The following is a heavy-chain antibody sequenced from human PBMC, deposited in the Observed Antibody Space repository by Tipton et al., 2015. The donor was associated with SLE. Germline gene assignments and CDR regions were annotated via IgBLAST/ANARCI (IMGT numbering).Heavy chain of an antibody. D-gene: IGHD3-10*01. CDR2: VSGDGDST. J-gene: IGHJ4*02. V-gene: IGHV3-23*01. Sequence: GSLRLSCAASGFTFDTYAVAWVRQAPGKGLGWVSAVSGDGDSTYYADSVKGRFTISRDNSQNTLFLQMDSLRDEDTAVYFCARDRWSSVTSWYGALDYWGQGTLVTVSS. CDR1: GFTFDTYA. CDR3: ARDRWSSVTSWYGALDY.